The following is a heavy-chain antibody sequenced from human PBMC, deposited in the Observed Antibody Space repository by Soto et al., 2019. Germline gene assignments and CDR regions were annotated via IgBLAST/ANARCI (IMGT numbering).Heavy chain of an antibody. CDR3: ANHGAPGLYSSGPWYYGMDV. D-gene: IGHD6-19*01. J-gene: IGHJ6*02. Sequence: PGGSLRLSCAASGFTFSSYGMHWVRQAPGKGLEWVAVISYDGSNKYYADSVKGRFTISRDNSKNTLYLQMNSLRAEDTAVYYCANHGAPGLYSSGPWYYGMDVWGQGTTVTVSS. CDR2: ISYDGSNK. V-gene: IGHV3-30*18. CDR1: GFTFSSYG.